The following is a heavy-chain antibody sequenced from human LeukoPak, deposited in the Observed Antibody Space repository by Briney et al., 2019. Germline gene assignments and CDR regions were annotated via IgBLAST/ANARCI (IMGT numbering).Heavy chain of an antibody. D-gene: IGHD3-22*01. Sequence: GGSLRLSCAASGFTFSSYSMNWVRQAPGKGLEWVSYISSSSSTIYYADSVKGRFTISRDNAKNSLYLQMNSLRAEDTAVYYCARDPLYYYDSSGYPEYFQHWGQGTLVTVSS. CDR3: ARDPLYYYDSSGYPEYFQH. CDR1: GFTFSSYS. CDR2: ISSSSSTI. J-gene: IGHJ1*01. V-gene: IGHV3-48*01.